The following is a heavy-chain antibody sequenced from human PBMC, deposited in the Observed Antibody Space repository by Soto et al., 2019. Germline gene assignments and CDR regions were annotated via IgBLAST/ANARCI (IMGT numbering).Heavy chain of an antibody. D-gene: IGHD3-3*01. Sequence: LGESLKISCKGSGYSFTTYWIGWVRQMPGNGLEWMGVIYPGDSDTRYSSSFQGQVTISADKSISTAYLQWSSEKASDTAMSYCPRSPTDRVLHPGYFDSSGQGTLVAVPS. CDR1: GYSFTTYW. V-gene: IGHV5-51*01. CDR3: PRSPTDRVLHPGYFDS. J-gene: IGHJ4*02. CDR2: IYPGDSDT.